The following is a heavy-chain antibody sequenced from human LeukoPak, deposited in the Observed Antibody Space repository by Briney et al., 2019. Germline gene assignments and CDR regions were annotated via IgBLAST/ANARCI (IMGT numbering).Heavy chain of an antibody. V-gene: IGHV4-59*07. Sequence: PSDTLSLTCTVSGGSISTYYWTWIRQPPGKGLEWIGYIYYTGSTNYNPSLKSRVTISVDTSKNQFSLRLSSVTAADTAVYYCARANWVHDCWGQGTLVTVSS. CDR1: GGSISTYY. D-gene: IGHD1-1*01. J-gene: IGHJ4*02. CDR2: IYYTGST. CDR3: ARANWVHDC.